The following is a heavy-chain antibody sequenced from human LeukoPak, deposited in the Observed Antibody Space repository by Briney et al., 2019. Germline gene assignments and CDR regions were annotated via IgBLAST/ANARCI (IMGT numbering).Heavy chain of an antibody. V-gene: IGHV3-23*01. Sequence: GGSLRLSCAASGFTFSSYAMSWVRQAPGKGLEWVSAISGSGGSTYYADSVKGRFTISRDNSKNTLYLQMNSLRAEDTAVYHCAKDSSLTGYYYFDYWGQGTLVTVSS. D-gene: IGHD3-9*01. J-gene: IGHJ4*02. CDR1: GFTFSSYA. CDR2: ISGSGGST. CDR3: AKDSSLTGYYYFDY.